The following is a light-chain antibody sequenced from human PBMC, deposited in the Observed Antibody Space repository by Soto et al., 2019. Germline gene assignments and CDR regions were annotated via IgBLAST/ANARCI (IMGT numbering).Light chain of an antibody. CDR2: GAS. CDR1: QSLVYSDGNTY. V-gene: IGKV2-30*01. J-gene: IGKJ5*01. Sequence: DVVMTQTPPPRPVTLGQPASISCRSSQSLVYSDGNTYLNWVQQRPGQSPRRLIYGASYRATDIPDRFSGGGSGTDFTLTISRLEPEDFAVYYCQHYSRSPPAITFGQGTRLEIK. CDR3: QHYSRSPPAIT.